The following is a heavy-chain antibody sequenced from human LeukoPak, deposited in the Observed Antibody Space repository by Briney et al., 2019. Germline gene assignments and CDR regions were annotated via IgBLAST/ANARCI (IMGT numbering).Heavy chain of an antibody. CDR3: ARDQGGSYSNWFDP. V-gene: IGHV1-2*02. J-gene: IGHJ5*02. D-gene: IGHD1-26*01. CDR2: INPNSGGT. Sequence: ASVKVSCKASGYTFTGYYMHWVRQAPGQGLEWMGWINPNSGGTNYAQKFQGRVTMTRDTSISTAYMELSRLRSEDTAVYYCARDQGGSYSNWFDPWGQGTLVTVSS. CDR1: GYTFTGYY.